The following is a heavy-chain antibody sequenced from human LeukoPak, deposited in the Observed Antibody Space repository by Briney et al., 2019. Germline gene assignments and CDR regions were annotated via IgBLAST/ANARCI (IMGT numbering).Heavy chain of an antibody. CDR2: IIPIFGTA. V-gene: IGHV1-69*06. J-gene: IGHJ6*03. CDR1: GGTFSSYA. CDR3: ARALGNYDILTGPYYYYYMDV. Sequence: ASVKVSCKASGGTFSSYAISWVRQAPGQGLEWMGGIIPIFGTANYAQKFQGRVTITADKSTSTAYMELSSLRSEDTAVYYCARALGNYDILTGPYYYYYMDVWGKGTTVTVSS. D-gene: IGHD3-9*01.